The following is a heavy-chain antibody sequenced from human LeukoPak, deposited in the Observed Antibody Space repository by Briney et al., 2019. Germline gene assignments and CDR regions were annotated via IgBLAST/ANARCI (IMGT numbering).Heavy chain of an antibody. CDR1: GYTFTRYT. D-gene: IGHD6-13*01. CDR3: ARVVRSSSWYGGYYYYYMDV. J-gene: IGHJ6*03. CDR2: INTNTGNP. V-gene: IGHV7-4-1*02. Sequence: ASVKVSCKASGYTFTRYTMNWVRQAPGQGLEWMGWINTNTGNPTYAQGFTGRFVFSLDTSVSTAYLQISSLKAEDTAVYYCARVVRSSSWYGGYYYYYMDVWGKGTTVTVSS.